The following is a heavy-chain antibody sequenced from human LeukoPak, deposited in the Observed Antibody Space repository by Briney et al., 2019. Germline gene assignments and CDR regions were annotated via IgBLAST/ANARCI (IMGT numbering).Heavy chain of an antibody. V-gene: IGHV3-9*01. CDR1: GFTFDDYA. J-gene: IGHJ4*02. CDR2: ISWNSGSI. Sequence: PPGGSLRLSCAASGFTFDDYAMHWVRQAPGKGLEWVSGISWNSGSIGYADSVKGRFTISGDNAKNSLYLQMNSLRAEDTALYYCAKDREVYAISDVGWFDYWGQGTLVTVSS. D-gene: IGHD2-8*01. CDR3: AKDREVYAISDVGWFDY.